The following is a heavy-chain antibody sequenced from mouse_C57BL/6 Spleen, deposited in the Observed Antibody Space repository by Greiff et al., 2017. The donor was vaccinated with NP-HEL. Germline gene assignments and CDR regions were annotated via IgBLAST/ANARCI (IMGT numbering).Heavy chain of an antibody. V-gene: IGHV1-22*01. CDR2: INPNNGGT. J-gene: IGHJ3*01. CDR3: ATNDDYDGWFAY. Sequence: EVQLQQSGPELVKPGASVKMSCKASGYTFTDYNMHWVKQSHGKSLEWIGYINPNNGGTSHNQKLKGKATLTVNKSSSTASMGLRCLSSEDSAVYYCATNDDYDGWFAYWGQGTLVTVSA. CDR1: GYTFTDYN. D-gene: IGHD2-4*01.